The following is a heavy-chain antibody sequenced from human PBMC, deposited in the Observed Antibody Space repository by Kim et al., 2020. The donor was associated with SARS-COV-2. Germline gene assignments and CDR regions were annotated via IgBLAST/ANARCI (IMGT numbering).Heavy chain of an antibody. CDR1: GYTFPSYY. J-gene: IGHJ5*02. D-gene: IGHD5-12*01. Sequence: ASVKVSCKTSGYTFPSYYIHWVRQAPGQGLEWMGIIKSNAGTTSKAQTFQGRVTLTSDTSTNTVYMELSSLISEDTAIYYFASEPPGGGWLHPWGQGTLV. CDR3: ASEPPGGGWLHP. CDR2: IKSNAGTT. V-gene: IGHV1-46*01.